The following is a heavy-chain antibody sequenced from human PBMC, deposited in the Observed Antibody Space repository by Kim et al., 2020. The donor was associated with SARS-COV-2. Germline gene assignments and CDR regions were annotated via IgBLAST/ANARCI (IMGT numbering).Heavy chain of an antibody. V-gene: IGHV3-11*06. CDR2: ISSSSSYT. J-gene: IGHJ6*02. CDR3: ARAGPLIYSGYEQPLYDYYYCGMDV. Sequence: GGSLRLSCAASGFTFSDYYMSWIRQAPGKGLEWVSYISSSSSYTNYADSVKGRFTISRDNAKNSLYLQMNSLRAEDTAVYYCARAGPLIYSGYEQPLYDYYYCGMDVWGQGTTVTVSS. CDR1: GFTFSDYY. D-gene: IGHD5-12*01.